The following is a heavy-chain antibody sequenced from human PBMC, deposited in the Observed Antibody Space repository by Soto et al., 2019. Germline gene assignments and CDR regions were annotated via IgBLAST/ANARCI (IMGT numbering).Heavy chain of an antibody. CDR3: AKDLWFGPLGWGMDV. CDR1: GFTFSSYG. CDR2: ISYDGSNK. D-gene: IGHD3-10*01. Sequence: QVQLVESGGGVVQPGRSLRLSCAASGFTFSSYGMHWVRQAPGKGLEWVAVISYDGSNKYYADSVKGRFTISRDNPKNTLYLQMNSLRAEDTAVYYCAKDLWFGPLGWGMDVWGQGTTVTVSS. V-gene: IGHV3-30*18. J-gene: IGHJ6*02.